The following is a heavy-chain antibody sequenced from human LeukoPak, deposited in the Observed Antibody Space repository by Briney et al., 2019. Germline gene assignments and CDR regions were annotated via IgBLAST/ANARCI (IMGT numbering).Heavy chain of an antibody. Sequence: SETLSLTSTVSGGSFSSYYWSWIRPPAGKGLEWIGRIYTSGSTNYNSSLKSRVTMSVDTSKNQVSLKLSSMTAADTAVYYCATGDGYNSFDYWGQGTLVTVSS. CDR3: ATGDGYNSFDY. CDR2: IYTSGST. CDR1: GGSFSSYY. J-gene: IGHJ4*02. D-gene: IGHD5-24*01. V-gene: IGHV4-4*07.